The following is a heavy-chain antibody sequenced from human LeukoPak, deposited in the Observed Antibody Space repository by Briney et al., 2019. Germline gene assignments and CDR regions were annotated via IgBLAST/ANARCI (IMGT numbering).Heavy chain of an antibody. J-gene: IGHJ4*02. CDR3: ARDRGGSGVSTFDY. V-gene: IGHV1-2*02. CDR2: INPNSGGT. D-gene: IGHD3-10*01. Sequence: ASVKVSCKASGYTFTVYYMHWVRQAPGQGLEWMGWINPNSGGTQYAQKFQGRVTVTRDKSISTAYMELSRLRSDDTAIYYCARDRGGSGVSTFDYWGQGTLVTVSS. CDR1: GYTFTVYY.